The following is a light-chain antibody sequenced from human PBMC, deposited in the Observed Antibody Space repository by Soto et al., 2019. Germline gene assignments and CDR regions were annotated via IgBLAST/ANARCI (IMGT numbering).Light chain of an antibody. J-gene: IGKJ1*01. CDR3: QQRSHLPWT. CDR1: QSISGY. CDR2: DAS. V-gene: IGKV3-11*01. Sequence: EIVLTQSPATLSLSPGERATLSCRASQSISGYLAWYQQKPGQAPRLLIYDASNRANGIPVRFSGSVSGADYTLTISSLEPEAFAVYSCQQRSHLPWTFGQGTKV.